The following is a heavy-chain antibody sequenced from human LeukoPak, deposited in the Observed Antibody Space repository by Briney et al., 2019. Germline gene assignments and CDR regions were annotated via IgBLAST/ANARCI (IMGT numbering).Heavy chain of an antibody. J-gene: IGHJ4*02. Sequence: GASVKVSCKASGYTFTSYGISWVRQAPGQGLEWMGWISAYNGNTNYAQKLQGRVTMTTDTSTSTAYMELRSLRSDDTAVYYCARVRPRIDGSGTSYLRLYYFDYWGQGTLVTVSS. D-gene: IGHD3-10*01. CDR2: ISAYNGNT. CDR1: GYTFTSYG. CDR3: ARVRPRIDGSGTSYLRLYYFDY. V-gene: IGHV1-18*01.